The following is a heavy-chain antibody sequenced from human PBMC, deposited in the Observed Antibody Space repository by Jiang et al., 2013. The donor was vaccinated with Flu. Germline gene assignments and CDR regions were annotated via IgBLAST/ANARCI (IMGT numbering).Heavy chain of an antibody. CDR2: SITVGAP. Sequence: LLKPSETLSLTCTVSGDSVSSGRYHWSWIRQPPREGDWSGLDTSITVGAPTTTPTLKSRVTISVDMSKNQFSLKLSSVTAADTAVYYCARRDVIGGWFDPWGQGTLVTVSS. V-gene: IGHV4-61*01. J-gene: IGHJ5*02. D-gene: IGHD5-24*01. CDR3: ARRDVIGGWFDP. CDR1: GDSVSSGRYH.